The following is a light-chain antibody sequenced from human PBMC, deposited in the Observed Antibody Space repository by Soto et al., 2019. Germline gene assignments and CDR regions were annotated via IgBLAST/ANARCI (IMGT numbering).Light chain of an antibody. CDR2: GAS. Sequence: EIVMTQSPATLSVSPGERATLSCRASQSVSSNLAWYQQKPGQAPRLLIYGASTRATGIPARFSGSGSGTEFTLTISSLQSEDFAVYYCQQYNNWPVRWATFGQGTKLEIK. CDR3: QQYNNWPVRWAT. J-gene: IGKJ2*01. CDR1: QSVSSN. V-gene: IGKV3-15*01.